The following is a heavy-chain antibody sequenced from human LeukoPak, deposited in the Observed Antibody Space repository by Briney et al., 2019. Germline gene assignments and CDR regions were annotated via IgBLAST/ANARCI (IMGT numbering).Heavy chain of an antibody. D-gene: IGHD6-19*01. CDR2: ISSSAGNT. CDR3: ARVRSSGATHDY. J-gene: IGHJ4*02. Sequence: GGSLRLSCAASGFTFSDYYMSWIRQAPGKGLQWVSYISSSAGNTNYADYVKGRFTMSRDNAKNSLYLQMDSLRAEDTAVYYCARVRSSGATHDYWGQGTLVTVSS. CDR1: GFTFSDYY. V-gene: IGHV3-11*04.